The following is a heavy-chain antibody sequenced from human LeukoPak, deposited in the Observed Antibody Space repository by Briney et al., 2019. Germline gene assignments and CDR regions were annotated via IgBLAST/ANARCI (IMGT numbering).Heavy chain of an antibody. D-gene: IGHD2/OR15-2a*01. Sequence: GGSLRLSCAASGFTFSGFAMSWARRTPGKGLEWVSGISGSGDNTLYAASVKGRFTISRDNSKNTLYLEMNSLRVEDTAIYYCAKMKGHPLPKYYMDVWGQGTTVTVSS. V-gene: IGHV3-23*01. CDR2: ISGSGDNT. CDR1: GFTFSGFA. J-gene: IGHJ6*01. CDR3: AKMKGHPLPKYYMDV.